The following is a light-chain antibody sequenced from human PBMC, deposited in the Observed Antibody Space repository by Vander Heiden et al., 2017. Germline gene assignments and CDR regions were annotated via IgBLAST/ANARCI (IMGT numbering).Light chain of an antibody. V-gene: IGKV3-15*01. CDR3: QQHSTRPSLT. J-gene: IGKJ4*01. CDR2: AAS. CDR1: QSVNIN. Sequence: EIVMTQSPATLSLSPGQRASLSCRAIQSVNINVAWYQQRPGQAPSLLIHAASTRATGVPDRFSGSGSGTEVTLTIISLQSEDFAVYFCQQHSTRPSLTFGGGTRVE.